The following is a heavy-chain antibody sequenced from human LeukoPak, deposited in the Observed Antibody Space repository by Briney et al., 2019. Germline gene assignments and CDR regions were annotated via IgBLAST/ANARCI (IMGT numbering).Heavy chain of an antibody. J-gene: IGHJ6*03. CDR3: ARDKVVPAATGYYYYYMDV. V-gene: IGHV1-2*02. D-gene: IGHD2-2*01. CDR1: GYTFTGDY. CDR2: INPNSGGT. Sequence: GASVKVSCKASGYTFTGDYIHWVRQAPGQGLEWMGWINPNSGGTNYAQNFQGRVTMTRDTSISTAYMELSRLRSDDTAVYYCARDKVVPAATGYYYYYMDVWGKGTTVTVSS.